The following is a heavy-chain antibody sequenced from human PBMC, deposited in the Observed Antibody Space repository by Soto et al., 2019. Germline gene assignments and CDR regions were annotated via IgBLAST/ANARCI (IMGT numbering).Heavy chain of an antibody. CDR1: GLTFNNYW. D-gene: IGHD3-10*01. Sequence: EVQVVESGGGLVQPGGSLRRSCEVSGLTFNNYWMHWVRPAPGKGLLWVSRIDGDGSDIRYADSVRGRFTVSRDNAKNTVYLHMNSLRAEDTGVYYCAAHRRGSQEDYWGQGTLVTVSS. J-gene: IGHJ4*02. CDR2: IDGDGSDI. CDR3: AAHRRGSQEDY. V-gene: IGHV3-74*01.